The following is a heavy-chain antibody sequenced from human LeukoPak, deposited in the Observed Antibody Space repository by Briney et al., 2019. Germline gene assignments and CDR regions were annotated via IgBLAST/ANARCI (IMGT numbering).Heavy chain of an antibody. V-gene: IGHV3-21*01. CDR1: GFTFSSYS. CDR3: ARDCSSTSCYATFDY. Sequence: PGGSLRLSCAASGFTFSSYSMNWVRQAPGKGLEWVSSISSSSSYIYYADSVKGRFTISRDNAKNSLYLQMNSLRAEDTAVYYCARDCSSTSCYATFDYWGQGTLVTVSS. J-gene: IGHJ4*02. CDR2: ISSSSSYI. D-gene: IGHD2-2*01.